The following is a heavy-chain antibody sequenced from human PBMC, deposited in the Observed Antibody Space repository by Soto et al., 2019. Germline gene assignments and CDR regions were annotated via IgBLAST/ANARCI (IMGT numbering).Heavy chain of an antibody. CDR1: GYSFTSYW. CDR2: IDPSDSYT. J-gene: IGHJ6*02. CDR3: ARQGCSSTSCYHYYYYYGMDV. V-gene: IGHV5-10-1*01. Sequence: PGESLKISCKGSGYSFTSYWISWVRQMPGKGLEWMGRIDPSDSYTNYSPSFQGHVTISADKSISTAYPQWSSLKASDTAMYYCARQGCSSTSCYHYYYYYGMDVWGQGTTVTVSS. D-gene: IGHD2-2*01.